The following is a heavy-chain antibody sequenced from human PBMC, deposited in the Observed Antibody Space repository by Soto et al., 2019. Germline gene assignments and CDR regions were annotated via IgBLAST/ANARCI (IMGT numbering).Heavy chain of an antibody. CDR1: GFSLRSYA. Sequence: GGSLRLSCAASGFSLRSYAVTWVRQVPGKGLEWVSVISGTAESIYYVDSVKGRFTISRDNSRNTVYLKMNFLRAEDTALYYCAKLPIIRGNALDLWGQGTMVT. V-gene: IGHV3-23*01. J-gene: IGHJ3*01. CDR2: ISGTAESI. CDR3: AKLPIIRGNALDL. D-gene: IGHD3-10*01.